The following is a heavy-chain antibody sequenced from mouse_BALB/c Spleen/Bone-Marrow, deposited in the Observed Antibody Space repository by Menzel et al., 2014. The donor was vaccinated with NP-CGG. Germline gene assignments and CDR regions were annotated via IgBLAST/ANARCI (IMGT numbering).Heavy chain of an antibody. CDR2: ISSGGSYT. Sequence: EVKLMESGGDLVKPGGSLKLSCAASGFTFSSYCMSCVRQTPDKRLEWVATISSGGSYTYYPDSVKGRFTISRDNAKHPLYLQMSSLKSEDTAMYYCARYGLDFWGQGTTLTVSS. V-gene: IGHV5-6*01. D-gene: IGHD1-1*01. J-gene: IGHJ2*01. CDR3: ARYGLDF. CDR1: GFTFSSYC.